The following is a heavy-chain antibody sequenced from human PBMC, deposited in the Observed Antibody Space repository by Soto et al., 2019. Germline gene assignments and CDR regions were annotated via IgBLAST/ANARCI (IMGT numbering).Heavy chain of an antibody. CDR2: ISGSGDGT. CDR1: GFTVNSHA. J-gene: IGHJ6*02. D-gene: IGHD2-8*01. V-gene: IGHV3-23*01. CDR3: TKSRRGILMVYGFGGMDV. Sequence: GVLRLSCAASGFTVNSHAMSWVRQAPGKGLEWVASISGSGDGTYYGDSVKGRFTISRDSSSSTLYLQMNNLRGEDTAVYFCTKSRRGILMVYGFGGMDVWGQGTTVTVSS.